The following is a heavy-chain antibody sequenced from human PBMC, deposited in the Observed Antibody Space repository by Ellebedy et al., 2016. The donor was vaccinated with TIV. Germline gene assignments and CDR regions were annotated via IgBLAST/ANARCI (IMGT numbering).Heavy chain of an antibody. CDR1: GDSMTSDDYF. CDR2: ISHRGSV. V-gene: IGHV4-39*01. CDR3: ARLVKDYALPKGWFNS. Sequence: SETLSLTXTVFGDSMTSDDYFWAWIRQPPGKGLEVIGSISHRGSVDYTPSLKSRVFMSVDTSRNWFSLHLFSVTASDTAVYYCARLVKDYALPKGWFNSWGQGILVTVSS. D-gene: IGHD3-16*01. J-gene: IGHJ5*01.